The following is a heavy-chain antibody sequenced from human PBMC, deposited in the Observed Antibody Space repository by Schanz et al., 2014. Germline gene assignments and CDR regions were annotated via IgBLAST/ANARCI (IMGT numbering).Heavy chain of an antibody. V-gene: IGHV3-23*01. CDR2: ISGSGGST. D-gene: IGHD3-10*01. J-gene: IGHJ3*02. CDR1: GFTFSTSA. CDR3: AKGRFGELSAFDI. Sequence: DVQLLESGGGLVQPGGSLRLSCAASGFTFSTSAMSWVRQVPGKGLEWVSAISGSGGSTYYADSVKGRFTISRDNSKNTLYLQMNSLRAEDTAVYYCAKGRFGELSAFDIWGQGTMVTVSS.